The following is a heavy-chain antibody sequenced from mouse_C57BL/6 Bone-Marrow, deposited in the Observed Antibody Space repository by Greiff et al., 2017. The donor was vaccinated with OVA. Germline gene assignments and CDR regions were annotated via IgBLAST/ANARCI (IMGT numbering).Heavy chain of an antibody. Sequence: EVHLVESGGGLVKPGGSLKLSCAASGFTFSSYAMSWVRQTPEKRLEWVATISDGGSYTYYPDNVKGRFTISRDNAKNNLYLQMSHLKSEDTAMYYCARGRGDPFAYWGQGTLVTVSA. CDR1: GFTFSSYA. CDR3: ARGRGDPFAY. CDR2: ISDGGSYT. J-gene: IGHJ3*01. V-gene: IGHV5-4*01.